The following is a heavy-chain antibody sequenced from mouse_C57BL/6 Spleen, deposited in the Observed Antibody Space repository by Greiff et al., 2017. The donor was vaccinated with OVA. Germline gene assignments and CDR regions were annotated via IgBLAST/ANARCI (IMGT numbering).Heavy chain of an antibody. CDR2: IYPGNSDT. CDR3: TRTVYYDYDEYFDV. CDR1: GYTFTSYW. V-gene: IGHV1-5*01. J-gene: IGHJ1*03. Sequence: DVQLQESGTVLARPGASVKMSCKTSGYTFTSYWMHWVNQRPGQGLEWIGAIYPGNSDTSYNQKFKGKAKLTAVTSASTAYMELSSLTNEDSAVYYCTRTVYYDYDEYFDVWGTGTTVTVSS. D-gene: IGHD2-4*01.